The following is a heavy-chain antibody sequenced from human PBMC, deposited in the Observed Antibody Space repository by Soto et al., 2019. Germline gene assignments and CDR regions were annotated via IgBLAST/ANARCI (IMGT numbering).Heavy chain of an antibody. CDR2: INPNSGGT. D-gene: IGHD3-10*01. Sequence: ASVKVSCKASGYTFTGYDMHWVRQAPGQGLEWMGWINPNSGGTNYAQKFQGWVTMTRDTSISTAYMELSRLRSDDTAVYYCARGWFGELEAFDIWGQGTMVTVSS. J-gene: IGHJ3*02. CDR3: ARGWFGELEAFDI. CDR1: GYTFTGYD. V-gene: IGHV1-2*04.